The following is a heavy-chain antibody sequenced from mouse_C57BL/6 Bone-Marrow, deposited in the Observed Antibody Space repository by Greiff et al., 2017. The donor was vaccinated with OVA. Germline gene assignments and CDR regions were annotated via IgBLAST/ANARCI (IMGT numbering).Heavy chain of an antibody. Sequence: VQLKESGGGLVQPGGSLKLSCAASGFTFSDYYMYWVRQTPEKRLEWVAYISNGGGSTYYPDTVKGRFTISRDNAKKTLYLQMSRLKSEDTAMYYCARRPYYYGSSPWFAYWGQGTLVTVSA. CDR2: ISNGGGST. V-gene: IGHV5-12*01. J-gene: IGHJ3*01. CDR1: GFTFSDYY. D-gene: IGHD1-1*01. CDR3: ARRPYYYGSSPWFAY.